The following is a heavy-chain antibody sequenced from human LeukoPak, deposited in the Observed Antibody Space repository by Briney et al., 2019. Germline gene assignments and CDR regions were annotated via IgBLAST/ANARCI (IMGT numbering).Heavy chain of an antibody. J-gene: IGHJ4*02. V-gene: IGHV3-48*03. D-gene: IGHD2-8*01. CDR1: GFTFSSYE. CDR3: ARDRGGVSD. CDR2: ISSSGGTI. Sequence: PGGSLRLSCAASGFTFSSYEMNWVRQTPGKGLEWLSYISSSGGTIYYADSVKGRFTISRDNAKNSLYLQMNSLRAEDTALYYCARDRGGVSDWGQGTLVTVSS.